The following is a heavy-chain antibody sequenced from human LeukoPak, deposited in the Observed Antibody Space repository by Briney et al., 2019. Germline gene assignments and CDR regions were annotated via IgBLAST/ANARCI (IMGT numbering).Heavy chain of an antibody. J-gene: IGHJ6*02. Sequence: GGSLRLSCAASGFTFSSYEMNWVRQAPGKGLEWVSYISSSGSTIYYADSVKGRFTIPRDNAKNSLYLQMNSLRAEDTAVYYCARKARYYYGMDVWGQGTTVTVSS. CDR3: ARKARYYYGMDV. CDR1: GFTFSSYE. D-gene: IGHD6-6*01. V-gene: IGHV3-48*03. CDR2: ISSSGSTI.